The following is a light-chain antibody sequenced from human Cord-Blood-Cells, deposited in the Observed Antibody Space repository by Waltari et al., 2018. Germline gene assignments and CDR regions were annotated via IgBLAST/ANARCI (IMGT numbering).Light chain of an antibody. J-gene: IGLJ2*01. Sequence: QSALTQPASVSGSPGQSITISCTGTSSDVGGYNYVSWYQQHPGQAPKLMIYDVSTRPSGVSNRFSGSKSGNTASLTISGLQAEDEADYYCSSYTSSSTLFGGGTKLTVL. V-gene: IGLV2-14*01. CDR3: SSYTSSSTL. CDR1: SSDVGGYNY. CDR2: DVS.